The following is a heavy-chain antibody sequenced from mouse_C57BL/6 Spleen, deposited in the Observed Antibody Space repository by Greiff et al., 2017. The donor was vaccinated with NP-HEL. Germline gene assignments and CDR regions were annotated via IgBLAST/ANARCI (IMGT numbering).Heavy chain of an antibody. CDR1: GFSLSTSGMG. J-gene: IGHJ3*01. V-gene: IGHV8-12*01. D-gene: IGHD2-4*01. Sequence: ESGPGLVAPSQSLSITCTVSGFSLSTSGMGVSWIRQPSGKGLEWLAHIYWDDDKRYNPSLKSRLTISKDTSRNQVFLKITSVDTADTATYYCARKDYDSYPFAYWGQGTLVTVSA. CDR3: ARKDYDSYPFAY. CDR2: IYWDDDK.